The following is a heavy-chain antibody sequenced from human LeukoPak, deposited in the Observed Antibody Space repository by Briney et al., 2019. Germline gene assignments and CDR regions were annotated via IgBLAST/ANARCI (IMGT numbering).Heavy chain of an antibody. Sequence: ASVKVSCKASGYTFTSYYMHWVRLAPGKGLEWVSVIYSGGSTYYADSVKGRFTISRDNSKNTLYLQMNSLRAEDTAVYYCARDGAAAGYYYYGMDVWGQGTTVTVSS. CDR1: GYTFTSYY. J-gene: IGHJ6*02. V-gene: IGHV3-53*01. D-gene: IGHD6-25*01. CDR3: ARDGAAAGYYYYGMDV. CDR2: IYSGGST.